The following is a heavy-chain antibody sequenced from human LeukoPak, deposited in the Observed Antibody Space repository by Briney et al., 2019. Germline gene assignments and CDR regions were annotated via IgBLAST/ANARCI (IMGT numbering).Heavy chain of an antibody. J-gene: IGHJ6*02. CDR3: ARESCSGGSCYSESYYYYGMDV. CDR2: ISSSSSYI. D-gene: IGHD2-15*01. V-gene: IGHV3-21*01. CDR1: GFTFSSYS. Sequence: GGSLRLSCAASGFTFSSYSMNWVRQAPGKGLEWVSSISSSSSYIYYADSVKGRFTISRDNAKNSLYLQMNSLRAEHTAVYYCARESCSGGSCYSESYYYYGMDVWGQGTTVTVSS.